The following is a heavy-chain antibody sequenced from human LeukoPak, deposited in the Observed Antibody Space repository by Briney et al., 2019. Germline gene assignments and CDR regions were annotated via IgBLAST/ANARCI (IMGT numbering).Heavy chain of an antibody. V-gene: IGHV1-18*01. CDR3: ARVRIYCSSTSCNYYYYYMDV. D-gene: IGHD2-2*01. Sequence: AASVKVSCKAFGYIFTTYGITWMRQAPGQGLEWMGWISTYNGNTKYAQKLQGRVTMTTDTSTSTAYMELRSLRSDDTAVYYCARVRIYCSSTSCNYYYYYMDVWGKGTTVTISS. CDR1: GYIFTTYG. J-gene: IGHJ6*03. CDR2: ISTYNGNT.